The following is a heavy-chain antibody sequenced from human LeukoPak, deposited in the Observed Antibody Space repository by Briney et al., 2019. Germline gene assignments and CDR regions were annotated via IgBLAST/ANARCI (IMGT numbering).Heavy chain of an antibody. V-gene: IGHV3-43*01. J-gene: IGHJ4*02. CDR1: GFTFDDYT. CDR3: AKDITPSSKSGYFDY. CDR2: ISWDGGST. D-gene: IGHD4-11*01. Sequence: PGGSLRLSCAASGFTFDDYTMHWVRQAPGKGLEWVSLISWDGGSTYYADSVKGRFTISRDNGKNSLYLQMNSLRTEDTALYYCAKDITPSSKSGYFDYWGQGTLVTVSS.